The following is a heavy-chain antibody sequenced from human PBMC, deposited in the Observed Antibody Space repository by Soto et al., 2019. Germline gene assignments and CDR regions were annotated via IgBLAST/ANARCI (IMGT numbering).Heavy chain of an antibody. Sequence: SETLSLTRTVSGGSVSNNNYYWGWIRQPPGKGLEWIGDIYYSGSTYYNPSLKSRVTISVDTSKNQFSLKLRSVTAADTAVYYCARHTMGSSRLIDYWGQGALVTVSS. CDR2: IYYSGST. J-gene: IGHJ4*02. CDR1: GGSVSNNNYY. D-gene: IGHD1-26*01. CDR3: ARHTMGSSRLIDY. V-gene: IGHV4-39*01.